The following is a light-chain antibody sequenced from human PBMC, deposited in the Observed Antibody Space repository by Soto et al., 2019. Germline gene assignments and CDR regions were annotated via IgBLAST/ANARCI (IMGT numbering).Light chain of an antibody. V-gene: IGKV3-11*01. Sequence: EIVLTQSPATLSLSPGERATLSYRASQSVRSYLAWYQQKPGQAPRLLIYDASNRATGIPARFSGSGSGTDLTLTISTLEPEDFAVYYCQQRSNWPSITFGQGTRLEI. CDR1: QSVRSY. J-gene: IGKJ5*01. CDR3: QQRSNWPSIT. CDR2: DAS.